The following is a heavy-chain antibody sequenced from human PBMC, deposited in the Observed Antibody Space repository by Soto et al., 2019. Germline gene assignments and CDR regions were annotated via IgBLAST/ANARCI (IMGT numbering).Heavy chain of an antibody. D-gene: IGHD3-9*01. CDR3: TTATYYDILTGYYSYLGNNLLSY. Sequence: GGSLRLSCAASGFTFSNAWMNWVRQAPGKGLEWVGRIKSKTDGGTTDYAAPVKGRFTISRDDSKNTLYLQMNSLKTEDTAVYYCTTATYYDILTGYYSYLGNNLLSYWGQGTLVTVSS. CDR1: GFTFSNAW. V-gene: IGHV3-15*07. J-gene: IGHJ4*02. CDR2: IKSKTDGGTT.